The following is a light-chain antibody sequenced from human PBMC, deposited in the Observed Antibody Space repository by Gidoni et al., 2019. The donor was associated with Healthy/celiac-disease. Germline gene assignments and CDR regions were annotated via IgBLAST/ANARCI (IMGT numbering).Light chain of an antibody. J-gene: IGLJ2*01. CDR3: SSYTSSSTLV. CDR2: DVS. V-gene: IGLV2-14*01. Sequence: QSALTQPASVSGSPGLSITISCTGTSSDVGGYNYVPWYQQHPGKAPKLMIYDVSNRPSGVSNRFSGSKSGNTASLTISGLQAEDEADYYCSSYTSSSTLVFGGGTKLTVL. CDR1: SSDVGGYNY.